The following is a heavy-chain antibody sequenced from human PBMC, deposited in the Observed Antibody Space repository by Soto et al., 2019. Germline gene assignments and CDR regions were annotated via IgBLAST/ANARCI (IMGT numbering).Heavy chain of an antibody. CDR3: ARDLVGIVATDETYGMDV. V-gene: IGHV4-4*07. J-gene: IGHJ6*02. CDR2: IYTSGST. Sequence: SETLSLTCTVSCGSISSYYWSWIRQPAGKGLEWIGRIYTSGSTNYNPSLKSRVTMSVDTSKNQFSLKLSSVTAADTAVYYCARDLVGIVATDETYGMDVWGQGTTVTVSS. D-gene: IGHD5-12*01. CDR1: CGSISSYY.